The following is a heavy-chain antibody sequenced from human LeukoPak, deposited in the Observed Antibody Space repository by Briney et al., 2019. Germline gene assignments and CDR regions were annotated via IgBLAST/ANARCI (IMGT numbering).Heavy chain of an antibody. CDR1: RFIFTSYE. J-gene: IGHJ4*02. Sequence: PGGSLRLSCATSRFIFTSYEMHWFRQAPGKGLEWVAFIRYSETETYYADSVKGRFTISRDNSKDTLYLQMNSLRAEDTAVYYCAKAPPRYYVKGSYPDYWGQGTLVIVSS. CDR2: IRYSETET. V-gene: IGHV3-30*02. D-gene: IGHD3-10*02. CDR3: AKAPPRYYVKGSYPDY.